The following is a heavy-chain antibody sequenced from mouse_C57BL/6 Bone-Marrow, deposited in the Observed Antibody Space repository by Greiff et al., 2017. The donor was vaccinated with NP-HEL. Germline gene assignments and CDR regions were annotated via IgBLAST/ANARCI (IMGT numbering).Heavy chain of an antibody. D-gene: IGHD1-1*01. V-gene: IGHV1-74*01. CDR3: AILKTVVATDYFDY. CDR1: GYTFTSYW. Sequence: QVQLKQPGAELVKPGASVKVSCKASGYTFTSYWMHWVKQRPGQGLEWIGRIHPSDSDTNYNQKFKGKATLTVDKSSSTAYMQLSSLTSEDSAVYYCAILKTVVATDYFDYWGQGTTLTVSS. J-gene: IGHJ2*01. CDR2: IHPSDSDT.